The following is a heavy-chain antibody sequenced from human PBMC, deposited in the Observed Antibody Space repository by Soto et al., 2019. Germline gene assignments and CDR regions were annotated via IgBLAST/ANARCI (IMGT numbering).Heavy chain of an antibody. CDR2: MNPNNTNT. D-gene: IGHD2-2*01. CDR3: ARDDCVSATCYLSY. Sequence: QVQLVQSGAEVKKPGASVKVSCQASGYTFTSYDINWVRQATGQGLEWMGWMNPNNTNTGYAQKCQGRLTXXRXTXXGTAYMELSSLTTEDTAVYYCARDDCVSATCYLSYWGQGTLVTVSS. CDR1: GYTFTSYD. V-gene: IGHV1-8*01. J-gene: IGHJ4*02.